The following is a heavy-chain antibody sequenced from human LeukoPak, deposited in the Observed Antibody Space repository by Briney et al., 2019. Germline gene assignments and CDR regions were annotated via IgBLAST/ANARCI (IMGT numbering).Heavy chain of an antibody. D-gene: IGHD2-15*01. V-gene: IGHV3-21*01. CDR2: ISSSSSYI. Sequence: GGSLRLSCAASGFTFSSYSMNWVRQAPGKGLEWVSSISSSSSYIYYADSVKGRFTISRDNAKNSLYLQMNSLRAEDTAVYYCARGRVAGGGGYFDYWGQETLVTVSS. CDR1: GFTFSSYS. J-gene: IGHJ4*02. CDR3: ARGRVAGGGGYFDY.